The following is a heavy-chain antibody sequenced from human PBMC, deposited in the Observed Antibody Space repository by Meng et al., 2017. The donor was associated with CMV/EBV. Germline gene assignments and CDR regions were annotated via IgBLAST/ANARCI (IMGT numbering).Heavy chain of an antibody. CDR3: ARVDRPSCYDY. CDR2: IDYSGST. CDR1: GSAISSGDDY. J-gene: IGHJ4*02. V-gene: IGHV4-30-4*08. D-gene: IGHD2-2*01. Sequence: SGSGRGKPPQTLSLTFTVAGSAISSGDDYMNWVRQAPGKGLEWIGYIDYSGSTYYNHSLKSRVTISVDKSKNQFYLKMSSVSGADTAVYYWARVDRPSCYDYWGQGTLVTVSS.